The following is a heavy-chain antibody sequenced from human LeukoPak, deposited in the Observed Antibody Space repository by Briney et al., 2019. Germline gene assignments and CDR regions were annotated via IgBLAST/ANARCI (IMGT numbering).Heavy chain of an antibody. D-gene: IGHD4-17*01. CDR3: ARDGPVRGLRSTNWFDP. V-gene: IGHV4-4*07. Sequence: PSETLSLTCTVSGGSISSYYWSWIRQPAGKGLEWIGRIYTSGSTNYNPSLKSRVTMSVDTSKNQFSLKLSSVTAADTAVYYRARDGPVRGLRSTNWFDPWGQGTLVTVSS. CDR1: GGSISSYY. J-gene: IGHJ5*02. CDR2: IYTSGST.